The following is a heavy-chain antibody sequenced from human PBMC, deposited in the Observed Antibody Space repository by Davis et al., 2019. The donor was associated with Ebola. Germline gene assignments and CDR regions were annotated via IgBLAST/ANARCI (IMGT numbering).Heavy chain of an antibody. V-gene: IGHV3-7*03. CDR2: IKPDGSDK. J-gene: IGHJ4*02. CDR3: TRGYGWTDY. D-gene: IGHD5-18*01. CDR1: GFTFSGYW. Sequence: GESLKISCAASGFTFSGYWMTWVRQAPGKGLEWVANIKPDGSDKLYVDSVKGRFTISRDNAKNSLYLQMNSLRAEDTAVYYCTRGYGWTDYWGQGTLVTVSS.